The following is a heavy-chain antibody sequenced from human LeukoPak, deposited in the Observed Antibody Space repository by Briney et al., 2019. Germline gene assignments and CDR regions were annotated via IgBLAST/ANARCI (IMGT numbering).Heavy chain of an antibody. J-gene: IGHJ4*02. Sequence: GGSLRLSCAASGFTVSSNYMTWVRQAPGKGLEWVSIIYSHGTTYYADSVKGRFSISRDNSKNTLYLQMNSLRAEDTAVYYCAREIQGSSWRRGMGYFDYWGQGPLVPVSS. CDR3: AREIQGSSWRRGMGYFDY. V-gene: IGHV3-53*01. CDR1: GFTVSSNY. D-gene: IGHD6-13*01. CDR2: IYSHGTT.